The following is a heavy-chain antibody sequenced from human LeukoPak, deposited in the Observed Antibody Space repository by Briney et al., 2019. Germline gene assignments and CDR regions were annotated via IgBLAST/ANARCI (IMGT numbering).Heavy chain of an antibody. CDR2: IYYSGST. Sequence: SETLSLTCTVSGGSISSYYWSWIRQPPGKGLGWIGYIYYSGSTNYNPSLKSRVTISVDTSKNQFSLKLSSVTAADTAVYYCARVTMGLIGYYYYYMDVWGKGTTVTVSS. CDR3: ARVTMGLIGYYYYYMDV. D-gene: IGHD4/OR15-4a*01. CDR1: GGSISSYY. V-gene: IGHV4-59*01. J-gene: IGHJ6*03.